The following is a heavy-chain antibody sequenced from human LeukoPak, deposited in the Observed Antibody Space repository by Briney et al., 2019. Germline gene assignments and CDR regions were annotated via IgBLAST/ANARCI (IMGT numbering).Heavy chain of an antibody. CDR3: ALAAAGLPRKFDY. Sequence: PGGSLRLSCAASGFTFSSYAMHWVRQAPGKGLEWVAVISYDGSNKYYADSVKGRFTISRDNSKNTLYLQMSSLRAEDTAVYYCALAAAGLPRKFDYWGQGTLVTVSS. V-gene: IGHV3-30-3*01. J-gene: IGHJ4*02. CDR1: GFTFSSYA. CDR2: ISYDGSNK. D-gene: IGHD6-13*01.